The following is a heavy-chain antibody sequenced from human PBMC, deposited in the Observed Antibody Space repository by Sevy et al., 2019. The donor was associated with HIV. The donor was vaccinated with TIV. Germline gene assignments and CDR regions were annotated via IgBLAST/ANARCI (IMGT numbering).Heavy chain of an antibody. D-gene: IGHD3-3*01. Sequence: GGSLRLSCAASGFNFRTYSMNWVRQAPGKGLEWLSSISDDSHYIYYSDSVKGRFTISRANSKNLLFLQMNNLRVEDTAIYYCAREFTIFGVVSGIDYWGQGNLVTVSS. J-gene: IGHJ4*01. CDR2: ISDDSHYI. V-gene: IGHV3-21*04. CDR1: GFNFRTYS. CDR3: AREFTIFGVVSGIDY.